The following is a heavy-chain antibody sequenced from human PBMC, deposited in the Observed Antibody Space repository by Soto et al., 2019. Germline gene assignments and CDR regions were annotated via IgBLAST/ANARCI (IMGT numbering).Heavy chain of an antibody. V-gene: IGHV3-30-3*01. CDR2: ISYDGSNK. D-gene: IGHD3-22*01. CDR3: ARDNEYYYESSGYFSFDY. CDR1: GFTFSSYA. Sequence: QVQLVESGGGVVQPGRSLRLSCAASGFTFSSYAMHWVRQAPGKGLEWVAVISYDGSNKYYADSVKGRFTISRDNSKNTLYLQMNSLRAEDTAVYYCARDNEYYYESSGYFSFDYWGQGTLVTVSS. J-gene: IGHJ4*02.